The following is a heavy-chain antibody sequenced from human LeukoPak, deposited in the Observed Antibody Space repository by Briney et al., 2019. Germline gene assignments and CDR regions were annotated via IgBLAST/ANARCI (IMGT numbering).Heavy chain of an antibody. CDR3: ARGGEVANSPALNWFDP. D-gene: IGHD4-23*01. Sequence: ASVKVSCKASGYTFTGYYMHWVRQAPGQGLEWMGWINPNSGGTNYAQKFQGRVTMTRDTSISTAYMELSRLRSDDTAVYYCARGGEVANSPALNWFDPWGQGTLVTVSS. CDR2: INPNSGGT. J-gene: IGHJ5*02. V-gene: IGHV1-2*02. CDR1: GYTFTGYY.